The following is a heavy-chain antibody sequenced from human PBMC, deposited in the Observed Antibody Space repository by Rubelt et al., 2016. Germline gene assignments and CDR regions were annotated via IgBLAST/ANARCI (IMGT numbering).Heavy chain of an antibody. CDR1: GYSFKRYA. CDR3: ARDPSNTSGFHAYFDY. Sequence: QVQLVQSGAEVKEPGASIKVSCKTSGYSFKRYAISWVRQAPGQGLEWMGWISPYNGDTRYAKNFQGRVPRPTETSTSTAYMERRSLRSDDTAVYSCARDPSNTSGFHAYFDYWGQGTLVTVSS. CDR2: ISPYNGDT. D-gene: IGHD3-22*01. J-gene: IGHJ4*02. V-gene: IGHV1-18*01.